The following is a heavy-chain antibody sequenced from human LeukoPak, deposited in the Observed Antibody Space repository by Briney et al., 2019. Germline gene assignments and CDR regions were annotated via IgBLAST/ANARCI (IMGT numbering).Heavy chain of an antibody. CDR2: ISSSSSTI. V-gene: IGHV3-48*04. D-gene: IGHD1-26*01. J-gene: IGHJ4*02. CDR1: GFTFSNYN. Sequence: GGSLRLSCAASGFTFSNYNMNWVRQAPGKGLEWVSYISSSSSTIYYADSVKGRFTISRDNAKNSLYLQMNSLRAEDTAVYYCARRRDSGSLQHFDYWGQGTLVTVSS. CDR3: ARRRDSGSLQHFDY.